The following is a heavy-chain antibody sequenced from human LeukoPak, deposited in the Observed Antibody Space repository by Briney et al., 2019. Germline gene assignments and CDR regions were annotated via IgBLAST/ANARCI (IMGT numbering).Heavy chain of an antibody. Sequence: GGSLRLSCAASRFTFSSYSMNWVRQAPGKGLEWVGRIKSKTDGGTTDYAAPVKGRFTISRDDSKNTLYLQMNSLKTEDTAVYYCTTERGEYYYDSSAWDWGQGTLVTVSS. J-gene: IGHJ4*02. D-gene: IGHD3-22*01. V-gene: IGHV3-15*01. CDR1: RFTFSSYS. CDR3: TTERGEYYYDSSAWD. CDR2: IKSKTDGGTT.